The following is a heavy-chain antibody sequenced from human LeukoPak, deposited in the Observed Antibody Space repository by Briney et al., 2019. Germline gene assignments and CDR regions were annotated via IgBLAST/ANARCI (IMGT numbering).Heavy chain of an antibody. J-gene: IGHJ6*03. Sequence: GGSLRLSCAASGFTFSSYWMSWVRQAPGKGLEWVANIKQDGSEKYYVDSVKGRFTISRDNAKNSLYLQMNSLRAEDTAVYYCARGVLDIVVVPAAASSHYYYYYYMDVWGKGTTVTVSS. CDR3: ARGVLDIVVVPAAASSHYYYYYYMDV. V-gene: IGHV3-7*01. CDR1: GFTFSSYW. CDR2: IKQDGSEK. D-gene: IGHD2-2*03.